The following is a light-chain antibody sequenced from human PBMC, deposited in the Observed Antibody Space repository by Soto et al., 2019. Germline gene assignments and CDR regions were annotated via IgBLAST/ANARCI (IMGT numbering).Light chain of an antibody. J-gene: IGLJ1*01. CDR3: QCYDNSSGTTYV. V-gene: IGLV1-40*01. CDR2: GNN. Sequence: QSVLTQPPSVSGAPGQRVTISCSGSSSNIGAGYDVHWYQQVPGTAPKLLIYGNNNRPSGIPDRFSGSTSGTSASLAITGLQADDEAEYDCQCYDNSSGTTYVFGTGTKVTVL. CDR1: SSNIGAGYD.